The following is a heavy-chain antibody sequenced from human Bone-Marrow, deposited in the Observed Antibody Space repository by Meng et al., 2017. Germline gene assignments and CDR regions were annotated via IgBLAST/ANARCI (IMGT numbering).Heavy chain of an antibody. CDR3: ARSSTSPASYFFDY. CDR1: GGSVSSGSYY. Sequence: GQLQESGPRLVRPSGTLSPTCTVSGGSVSSGSYYWSWIRQPPGKGLEWIGHIYYSGSTNYNPSLKSRVTISVDTSKNQFSLKLSSVTAADTAVYFCARSSTSPASYFFDYWGQGTLVTVSS. J-gene: IGHJ4*02. CDR2: IYYSGST. V-gene: IGHV4-61*01. D-gene: IGHD6-6*01.